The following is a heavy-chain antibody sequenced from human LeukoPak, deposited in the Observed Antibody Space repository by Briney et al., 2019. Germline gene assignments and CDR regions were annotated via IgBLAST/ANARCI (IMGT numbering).Heavy chain of an antibody. CDR1: GFTVSSNY. J-gene: IGHJ6*02. CDR3: AAWGLMVTYGMDV. Sequence: PGRSLRLSCAASGFTVSSNYMSWVRQAPGKGLEWVSVIYSGGSTYYADSVKGRFTISRDNSKNTLYLQMDSLRAEDTAVYYCAAWGLMVTYGMDVWGQGTTVTVSS. D-gene: IGHD2-8*01. V-gene: IGHV3-53*01. CDR2: IYSGGST.